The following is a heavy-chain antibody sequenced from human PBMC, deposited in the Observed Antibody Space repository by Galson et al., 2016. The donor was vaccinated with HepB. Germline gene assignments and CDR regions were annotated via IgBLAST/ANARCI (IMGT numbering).Heavy chain of an antibody. CDR3: AKTTAMVAYYYYGMDV. V-gene: IGHV3-30*18. CDR1: GFTFSSYG. D-gene: IGHD5-18*01. CDR2: ISFDGSYK. Sequence: SLRLSCVASGFTFSSYGMHWVRQAPGKGLEWVAVISFDGSYKYYADSVKGRFTISRDNSKNTIYLQMSSLRAEDTAVYYCAKTTAMVAYYYYGMDVWGKGTTVTVSS. J-gene: IGHJ6*04.